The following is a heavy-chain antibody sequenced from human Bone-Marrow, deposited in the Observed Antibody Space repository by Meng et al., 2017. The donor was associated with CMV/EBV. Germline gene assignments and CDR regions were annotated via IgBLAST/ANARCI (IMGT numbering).Heavy chain of an antibody. CDR3: ARDRDIVVVPAARFHNWFDP. Sequence: GESLKISCAASGFTFSNYWMSWVRQAPGKGLEWVANIQQDGSEKYYVDSVKGRFTISRDNAKHSLYLQMNSLRAEDTAVYYCARDRDIVVVPAARFHNWFDPWGQGTLVTVSS. CDR2: IQQDGSEK. V-gene: IGHV3-7*01. CDR1: GFTFSNYW. D-gene: IGHD2-2*01. J-gene: IGHJ5*02.